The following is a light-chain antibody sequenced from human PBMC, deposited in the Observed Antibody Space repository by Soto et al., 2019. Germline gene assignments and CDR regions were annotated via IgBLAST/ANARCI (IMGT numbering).Light chain of an antibody. CDR2: GAS. J-gene: IGKJ1*01. V-gene: IGKV3-20*01. CDR3: QQYGSSRP. Sequence: EIVLTQSPGTLSLSPGERATLSCRASKSVSSSYLAWYQQKPGQAPRLLIYGASSRATGIPDRFSGSGSGTDFTLTISRLEPEDFAVYYCQQYGSSRPFGQGTKVEIK. CDR1: KSVSSSY.